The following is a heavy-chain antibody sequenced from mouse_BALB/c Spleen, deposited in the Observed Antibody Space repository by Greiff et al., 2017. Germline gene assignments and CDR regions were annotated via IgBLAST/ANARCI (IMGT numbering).Heavy chain of an antibody. D-gene: IGHD3-3*01. CDR3: ASGGRGFAY. V-gene: IGHV5-17*02. J-gene: IGHJ3*01. Sequence: EVNVVESGGGLVQPGGSRKLSCAASGFTFSSFGMHWVRQAPEKGLEWVAYISSGSSTIYYADTVKGRFTISRDNPKNTLFLQMTSLRSEDTAMYYCASGGRGFAYWGQGTLVTVSA. CDR1: GFTFSSFG. CDR2: ISSGSSTI.